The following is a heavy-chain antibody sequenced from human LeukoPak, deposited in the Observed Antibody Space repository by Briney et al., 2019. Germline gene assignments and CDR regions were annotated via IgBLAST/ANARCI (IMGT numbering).Heavy chain of an antibody. CDR2: IRYDGSNK. V-gene: IGHV3-30*02. J-gene: IGHJ6*03. CDR1: GFTFSSYG. Sequence: GGSLRLSCAASGFTFSSYGMHWVRQAPGKGLEWVAFIRYDGSNKYYADSVKGRFTISRDNSKNMLYLQMNSLRAEDTAVYYCAKDRVVAAWYYYYMDVWGKGTTVTVSS. D-gene: IGHD2-15*01. CDR3: AKDRVVAAWYYYYMDV.